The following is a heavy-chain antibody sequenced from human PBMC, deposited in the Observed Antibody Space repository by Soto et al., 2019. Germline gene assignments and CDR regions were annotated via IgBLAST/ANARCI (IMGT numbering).Heavy chain of an antibody. Sequence: DVQLLESGGGLVQPEGSLRLSCADSGFTFSSYAMGWVRQGPGKGLEWVAVVSIGGSTHYADSVRGRFTISRDNSKNTLSLQMNRLTAEDTVVYFCAKRRGAGGHFDYWGQGALVTVSS. CDR1: GFTFSSYA. D-gene: IGHD2-15*01. CDR3: AKRRGAGGHFDY. CDR2: VSIGGST. V-gene: IGHV3-23*01. J-gene: IGHJ4*02.